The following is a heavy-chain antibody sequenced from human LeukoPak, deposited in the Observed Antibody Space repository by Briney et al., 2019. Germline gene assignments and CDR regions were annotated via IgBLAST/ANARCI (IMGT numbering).Heavy chain of an antibody. V-gene: IGHV4-4*07. J-gene: IGHJ5*02. Sequence: SETLSLTCTVSGGSISSYYWSWIRQPAGKGLEWIGRMYSSGSTKYNPSLKSRVTMSVDMSKNQFSLKLSSVTAADTAMYYCARDWGYRYGVNWFDPWGQGTLVTVSS. CDR2: MYSSGST. CDR3: ARDWGYRYGVNWFDP. D-gene: IGHD5-18*01. CDR1: GGSISSYY.